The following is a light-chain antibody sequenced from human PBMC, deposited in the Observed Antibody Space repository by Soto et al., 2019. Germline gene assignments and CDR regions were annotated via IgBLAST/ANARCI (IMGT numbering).Light chain of an antibody. CDR2: DAS. J-gene: IGKJ4*01. CDR3: QQYNSYSLT. Sequence: DIQMNQSPSTLSAYVGDRVTITCRASQSISSWSAWYQQKPGKAPKLLIYDASSLESGVPSRFSGSGSGTEFTLTISSLQPDDFATYYCQQYNSYSLTFGGGTKVDIK. V-gene: IGKV1-5*01. CDR1: QSISSW.